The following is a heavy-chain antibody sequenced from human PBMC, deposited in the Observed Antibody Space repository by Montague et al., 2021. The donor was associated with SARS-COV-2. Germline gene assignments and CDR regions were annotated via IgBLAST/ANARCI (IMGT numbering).Heavy chain of an antibody. CDR3: AREGYCSSTNCYRPEYFQY. J-gene: IGHJ1*01. CDR2: ISSSGSPE. CDR1: GFTFSSHE. D-gene: IGHD2-2*01. Sequence: SLRLSCAASGFTFSSHEMNWVRQAPGKGLEWIAYISSSGSPEYYADSVKGRFTISRDNAKNSLCLQMNSLRAEDTAIYYCAREGYCSSTNCYRPEYFQYWGQGSLVSVSS. V-gene: IGHV3-48*03.